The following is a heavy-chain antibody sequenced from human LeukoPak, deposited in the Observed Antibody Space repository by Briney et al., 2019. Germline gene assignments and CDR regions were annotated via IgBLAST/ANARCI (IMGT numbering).Heavy chain of an antibody. J-gene: IGHJ4*02. CDR3: ARDGGGITFGGVIVRPDY. D-gene: IGHD3-16*02. CDR2: INPNSGGT. V-gene: IGHV1-2*02. CDR1: GYTFTGYY. Sequence: ASVKVSCKASGYTFTGYYMHWVRQAPGQGLEWMGWINPNSGGTNYAQKFQGRVTMTRDTSISTAYMELSRLRSDDTAMYYCARDGGGITFGGVIVRPDYWGQGTLVTVSS.